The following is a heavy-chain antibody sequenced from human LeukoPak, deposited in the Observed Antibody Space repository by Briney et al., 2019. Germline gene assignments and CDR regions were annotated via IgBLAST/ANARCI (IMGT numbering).Heavy chain of an antibody. D-gene: IGHD6-19*01. V-gene: IGHV1-69*04. J-gene: IGHJ3*02. CDR3: ARRGYGSGSNDAFDI. Sequence: SVKVSCKASGGTFSSYAISWVRQAPGQGLEWMGRIIPIFGIANYAQKFQGRVTITADKSTSTAYMELSSLRSEDTAVYYCARRGYGSGSNDAFDIWGQGTMVTVSS. CDR1: GGTFSSYA. CDR2: IIPIFGIA.